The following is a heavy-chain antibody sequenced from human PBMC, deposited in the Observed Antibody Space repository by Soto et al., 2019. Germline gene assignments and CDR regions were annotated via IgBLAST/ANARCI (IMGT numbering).Heavy chain of an antibody. V-gene: IGHV3-30*18. CDR3: AKGGYYDSSGYLGWLDY. D-gene: IGHD3-22*01. J-gene: IGHJ4*02. Sequence: QVQLVESGGGVVQPGRSLRLSCAASGFTFSSYGIHWVHQAPGKGLEWVAVISYDGSNRYYADSVKGRITISRDNSKNTLYLQMNSLRAEDTAVYYCAKGGYYDSSGYLGWLDYWGQGTLVTVSS. CDR1: GFTFSSYG. CDR2: ISYDGSNR.